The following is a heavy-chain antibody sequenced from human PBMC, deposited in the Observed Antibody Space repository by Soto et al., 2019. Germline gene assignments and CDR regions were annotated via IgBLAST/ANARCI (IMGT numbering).Heavy chain of an antibody. J-gene: IGHJ4*02. CDR3: ARGQEGVVATH. Sequence: QVQLQQWGAGLLKPSETLSLNCAVTGGSLSGYYWSWIRQPPGKGLEWIGEVKDGGHTNYSPSLRGRVTISSYTSNSQFSLRLNSVTAADTGVYYCARGQEGVVATHWAQGSLVTVSS. D-gene: IGHD5-12*01. V-gene: IGHV4-34*01. CDR2: VKDGGHT. CDR1: GGSLSGYY.